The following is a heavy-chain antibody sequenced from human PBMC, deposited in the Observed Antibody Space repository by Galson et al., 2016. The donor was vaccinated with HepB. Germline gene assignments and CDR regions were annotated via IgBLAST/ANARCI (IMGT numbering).Heavy chain of an antibody. CDR1: GFTFSNYV. V-gene: IGHV3-30*04. CDR2: ISYDGSSK. CDR3: ARAGAEMAVAGTAFDY. D-gene: IGHD6-19*01. Sequence: SLRLSCAASGFTFSNYVMHWVRQAPGKGLEWVAVISYDGSSKYYADSVKGRFTISRDNSKNALYMQMNSLRAEDTAVYYCARAGAEMAVAGTAFDYWGQGTLVTVSS. J-gene: IGHJ4*02.